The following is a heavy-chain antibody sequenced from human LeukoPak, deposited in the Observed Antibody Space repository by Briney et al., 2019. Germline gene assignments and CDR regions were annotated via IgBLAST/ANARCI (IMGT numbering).Heavy chain of an antibody. Sequence: GGSLRLSCAASGFIFSTFWMHWVRQAPGKGLVWVSRIKSDGSSTAYADSVKGRFTTSRDNAKNTLYLQMNSLRVEDTAVYYCARVYYDSSAYYYFDYWGQGTLVTVSS. CDR1: GFIFSTFW. CDR2: IKSDGSST. D-gene: IGHD3-22*01. CDR3: ARVYYDSSAYYYFDY. J-gene: IGHJ4*02. V-gene: IGHV3-74*01.